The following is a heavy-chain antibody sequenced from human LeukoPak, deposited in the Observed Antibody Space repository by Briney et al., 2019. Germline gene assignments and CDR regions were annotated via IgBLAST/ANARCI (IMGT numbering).Heavy chain of an antibody. V-gene: IGHV3-23*01. D-gene: IGHD4-11*01. CDR1: GFTFNNYA. CDR3: ARDPKGDYIGAFDF. Sequence: GGSLRLSCAASGFTFNNYAVMWVRQAQGQGLEWVSAITGGGRTYYADSVKGRFTISRDNSKNTLYLQMNRLRAEDTARYFCARDPKGDYIGAFDFLGQGTVVTVSS. CDR2: ITGGGRT. J-gene: IGHJ3*01.